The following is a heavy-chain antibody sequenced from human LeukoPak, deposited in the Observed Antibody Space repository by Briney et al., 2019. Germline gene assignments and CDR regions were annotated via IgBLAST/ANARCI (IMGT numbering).Heavy chain of an antibody. V-gene: IGHV3-23*01. Sequence: GGSLRLSCEASGFTFSHYAMGWVRQAPGKGLEWVSGISGTDTRTYYADSVRGRFTISRDDSKNTLFLQMNSLRAEDTAVYYCARDYGEGGYYFDYWGQGTLVTVSS. J-gene: IGHJ4*02. D-gene: IGHD4-17*01. CDR1: GFTFSHYA. CDR2: ISGTDTRT. CDR3: ARDYGEGGYYFDY.